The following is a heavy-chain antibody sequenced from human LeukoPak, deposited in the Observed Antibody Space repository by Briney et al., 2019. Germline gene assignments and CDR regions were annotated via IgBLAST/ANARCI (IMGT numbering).Heavy chain of an antibody. D-gene: IGHD2-15*01. CDR3: AKQLGYCSDGSCYFPY. CDR1: GFTFSSSA. CDR2: ISNNGGYT. V-gene: IGHV3-23*01. J-gene: IGHJ4*02. Sequence: GGSLRLSCAASGFTFSSSAMSWVRQAPGKGLEWVSAISNNGGYTYYADSVQGRFTISRDNSKSTLCLQMNSLRAEDTAVYHCAKQLGYCSDGSCYFPYWGQGTLVTVSS.